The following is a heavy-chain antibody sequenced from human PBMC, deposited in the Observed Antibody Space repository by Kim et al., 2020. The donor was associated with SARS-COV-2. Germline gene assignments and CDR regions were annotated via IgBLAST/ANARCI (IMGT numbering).Heavy chain of an antibody. J-gene: IGHJ5*02. V-gene: IGHV3-49*03. CDR1: GFTFGDYA. CDR2: IRSKNYGGTT. Sequence: GGSLRLSCTASGFTFGDYAMSWFRQGPGKGLEWVGVIRSKNYGGTTDYAASVKGRFTISRDDSENIAYLQMNSLKTEDTAVYYCTRVRFGELLSWGQGTLVTVSS. D-gene: IGHD3-10*01. CDR3: TRVRFGELLS.